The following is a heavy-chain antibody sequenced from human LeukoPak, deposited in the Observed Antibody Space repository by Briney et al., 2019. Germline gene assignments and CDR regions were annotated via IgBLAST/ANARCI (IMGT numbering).Heavy chain of an antibody. D-gene: IGHD3-9*01. Sequence: PGGSLRLSCAASGFTFSSYGMHWVRQAPGKGLEWVAFIRYDGSNKYYADSVKGRFTISRDNSKNTLYLQMNSLRAEDTAVYYCAITHFDWFEGPSFWGQGTLVTVSS. V-gene: IGHV3-30*02. CDR3: AITHFDWFEGPSF. CDR2: IRYDGSNK. CDR1: GFTFSSYG. J-gene: IGHJ4*02.